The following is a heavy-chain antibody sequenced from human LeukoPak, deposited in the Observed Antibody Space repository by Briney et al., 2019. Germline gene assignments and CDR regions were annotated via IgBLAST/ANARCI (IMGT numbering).Heavy chain of an antibody. CDR1: GFTFSNYA. D-gene: IGHD3-10*01. Sequence: GSLRLSCAASGFTFSNYAMRWVRQAPGKGLEWVSGISGSGDSTYYADSVKGRFTISRDNSKNTLYLQMNSLRAEDTAVYYCARDHRGSGSRYYYYYMDVWGKGTTVTISS. CDR3: ARDHRGSGSRYYYYYMDV. CDR2: ISGSGDST. V-gene: IGHV3-23*01. J-gene: IGHJ6*03.